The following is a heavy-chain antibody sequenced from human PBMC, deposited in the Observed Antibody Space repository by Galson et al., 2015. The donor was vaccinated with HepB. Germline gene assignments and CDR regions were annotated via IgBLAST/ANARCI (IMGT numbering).Heavy chain of an antibody. CDR2: ISDNGGWK. V-gene: IGHV3-23*01. D-gene: IGHD3/OR15-3a*01. CDR3: ARCIPLRFLDSLLIGFDY. CDR1: GFTFSSYA. J-gene: IGHJ4*02. Sequence: SLRLSCAASGFTFSSYAMTWVRQAPGKGLEWVSAISDNGGWKYYADSVKGRFTISRDNSKNALYLQMNSLRADDTAVYYCARCIPLRFLDSLLIGFDYWGQGTLVPVSS.